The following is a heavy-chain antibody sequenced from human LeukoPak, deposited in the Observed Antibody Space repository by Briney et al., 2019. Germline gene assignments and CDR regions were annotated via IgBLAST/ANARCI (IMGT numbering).Heavy chain of an antibody. CDR1: GFTFSSYW. V-gene: IGHV3-74*01. J-gene: IGHJ4*02. CDR3: ARGLSGYASSLGY. D-gene: IGHD6-6*01. Sequence: GGSLRLSCAASGFTFSSYWMHWVRQAPGKGLVGVSRINDDGSSTSYADSVRGRFSISRDNAKNTLYLQMNSLRAEDTAVYYCARGLSGYASSLGYWGQGTLVTVSA. CDR2: INDDGSST.